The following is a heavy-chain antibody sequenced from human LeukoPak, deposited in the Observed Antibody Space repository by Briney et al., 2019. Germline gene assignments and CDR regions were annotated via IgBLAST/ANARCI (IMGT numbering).Heavy chain of an antibody. D-gene: IGHD6-19*01. CDR2: ISSSGSTI. CDR3: AKDPKPYSSGWYWVDSHPRDEYFQH. CDR1: GFTFSDYY. V-gene: IGHV3-11*01. J-gene: IGHJ1*01. Sequence: GGSLRLSCAASGFTFSDYYMSWIRQAPGKGLEWVSYISSSGSTIYYADSVKGRFTISRDNAKNSLYLQMNSLRAEDTAVYYCAKDPKPYSSGWYWVDSHPRDEYFQHWGQGTLVTVSS.